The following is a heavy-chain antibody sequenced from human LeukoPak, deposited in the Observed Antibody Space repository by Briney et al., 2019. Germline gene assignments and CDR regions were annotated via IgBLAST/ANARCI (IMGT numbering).Heavy chain of an antibody. CDR1: GGSMSSYY. CDR3: ARRDGSSWYFFDY. CDR2: IHYSGST. V-gene: IGHV4-59*01. D-gene: IGHD6-13*01. Sequence: PSETLSLTCTVSGGSMSSYYWSWIRQPPGKGLEWIGYIHYSGSTNYNPSLKSRATISLDTSKNQFSLKMSSVTAADTAVYYCARRDGSSWYFFDYWGQGTLVTVSS. J-gene: IGHJ4*02.